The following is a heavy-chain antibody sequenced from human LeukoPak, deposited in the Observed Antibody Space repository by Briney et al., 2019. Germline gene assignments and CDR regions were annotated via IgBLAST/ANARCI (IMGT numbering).Heavy chain of an antibody. Sequence: SETLSLTCTVSGGSISSSSYYWGWIRQPPGKGLEWIGSIYYSGSTYYNPSLKSRVTISVDTSKNQFSLRLSSVTAADTAVYYCARVSSSSSWYSPPNYYYYYMDVWGKGTTVTVSS. D-gene: IGHD6-13*01. CDR2: IYYSGST. V-gene: IGHV4-39*07. CDR3: ARVSSSSSWYSPPNYYYYYMDV. CDR1: GGSISSSSYY. J-gene: IGHJ6*03.